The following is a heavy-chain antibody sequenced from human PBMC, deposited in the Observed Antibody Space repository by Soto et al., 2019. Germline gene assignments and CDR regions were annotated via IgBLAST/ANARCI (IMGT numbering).Heavy chain of an antibody. CDR1: GYTFTSYA. D-gene: IGHD3-16*01. CDR3: ARGYGGPIGRFDP. CDR2: INAGNGKT. Sequence: QVQLVQSGAEVKKPGASVKVSCKASGYTFTSYAMHWVRQAPGQRLEWMGWINAGNGKTKYSQEFQGRATITRPTSASTAYMELTSLISEDTAVYYCARGYGGPIGRFDPWGQGTQVTVSS. V-gene: IGHV1-3*01. J-gene: IGHJ5*02.